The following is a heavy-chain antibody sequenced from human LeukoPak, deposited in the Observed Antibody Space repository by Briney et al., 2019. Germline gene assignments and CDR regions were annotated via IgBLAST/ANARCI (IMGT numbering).Heavy chain of an antibody. CDR2: ISCDGSTT. CDR3: GRSQFDY. Sequence: GSLRLSCGTSGFPFSSYWMLWVRQAPGKGLEWVSRISCDGSTTTYAASVKGRFTISRDNTENILYLEMNNLKIEDTAIYYCGRSQFDYWGQGILVTVSS. V-gene: IGHV3-74*01. J-gene: IGHJ4*02. CDR1: GFPFSSYW.